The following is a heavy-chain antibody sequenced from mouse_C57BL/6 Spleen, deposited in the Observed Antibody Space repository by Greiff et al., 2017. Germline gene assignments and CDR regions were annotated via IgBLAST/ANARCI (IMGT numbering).Heavy chain of an antibody. CDR2: ISYDGSN. CDR3: ARREYCSSHGYFDV. D-gene: IGHD1-1*01. CDR1: GYSITSGYY. V-gene: IGHV3-6*01. Sequence: EVKLLESGPGLVKPSQSLSLTCSVTGYSITSGYYWNWIRQFPGNKLEWVGYISYDGSNNYNPSPKNRISITRDTSKNQFFLKVNSVTTEDTATYYCARREYCSSHGYFDVWGTGTTVTVSS. J-gene: IGHJ1*03.